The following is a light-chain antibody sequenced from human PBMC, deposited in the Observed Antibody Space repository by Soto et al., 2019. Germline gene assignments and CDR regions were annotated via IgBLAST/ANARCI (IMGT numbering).Light chain of an antibody. CDR2: DAS. J-gene: IGKJ4*01. CDR1: QSVSSY. CDR3: QQYGSSPLLT. V-gene: IGKV3-20*01. Sequence: EIVLTQSPATLSLSPGERATLSCRASQSVSSYLAWYQQKPGQAPRLLIYDASSRATGIPDSFSGSGSGTDFTLTISRLQTEDFAVYYCQQYGSSPLLTFGGGTKVDIK.